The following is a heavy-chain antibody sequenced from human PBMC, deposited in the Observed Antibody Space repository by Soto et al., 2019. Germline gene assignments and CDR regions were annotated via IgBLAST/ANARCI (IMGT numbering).Heavy chain of an antibody. D-gene: IGHD6-13*01. V-gene: IGHV3-23*01. J-gene: IGHJ4*02. CDR3: AKYDSSTWSLFDY. Sequence: QTGGSLRLSCAASGFSFSTYAMSWVRQAPGKGLEWVSAISGSGGSTYYADSVKGRFTISRDNSKNTLYLQMNSLRAEDTAVYYCAKYDSSTWSLFDYWGQGTLVTVSS. CDR2: ISGSGGST. CDR1: GFSFSTYA.